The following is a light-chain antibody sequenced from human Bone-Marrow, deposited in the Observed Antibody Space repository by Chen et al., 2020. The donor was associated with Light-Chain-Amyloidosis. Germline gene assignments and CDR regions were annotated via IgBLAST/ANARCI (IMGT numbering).Light chain of an antibody. V-gene: IGLV1-40*01. CDR2: GNS. CDR1: SSNIGAGYD. J-gene: IGLJ2*01. Sequence: QSVLTQPPSVSGAPVQRVTLSCTGRSSNIGAGYDVHWYRQLPGTAPKLLISGNSNRPSGVPDRFSGSRSGTSASLAISGLQAEDEADYYCQSYDTSLSGSVFGGGTKLTVL. CDR3: QSYDTSLSGSV.